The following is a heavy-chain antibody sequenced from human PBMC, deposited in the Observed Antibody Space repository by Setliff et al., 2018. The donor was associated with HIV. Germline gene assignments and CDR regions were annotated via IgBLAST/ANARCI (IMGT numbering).Heavy chain of an antibody. CDR1: GVSFGSSDYY. CDR3: ARSTVGIRGVVRGYYYYYMDV. Sequence: SETLSLTCTVSGVSFGSSDYYRAWIRQTPGKGLEWIGYIDYSGSTYYNPSLESRVTMSVDTSKNQFSLKLTSVTAVDTAAYYCARSTVGIRGVVRGYYYYYMDVWGKGTTVTVSS. J-gene: IGHJ6*03. D-gene: IGHD3-10*01. V-gene: IGHV4-39*07. CDR2: IDYSGST.